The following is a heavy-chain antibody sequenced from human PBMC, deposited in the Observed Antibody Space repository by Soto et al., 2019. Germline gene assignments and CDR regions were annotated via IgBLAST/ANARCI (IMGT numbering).Heavy chain of an antibody. CDR3: ARDRSSSWYNGTFYFDS. CDR1: GGTFTTYD. D-gene: IGHD6-19*01. Sequence: QVQLVQSGAEVRKPGSSVKVSCKASGGTFTTYDIRWVRQAPGQGLEWMGGIIPLFDATKYAQKFQGRVTITADKSTGTAYMELSILRSEDTAMDYCARDRSSSWYNGTFYFDSWGQGTLVTVSA. CDR2: IIPLFDAT. V-gene: IGHV1-69*06. J-gene: IGHJ4*02.